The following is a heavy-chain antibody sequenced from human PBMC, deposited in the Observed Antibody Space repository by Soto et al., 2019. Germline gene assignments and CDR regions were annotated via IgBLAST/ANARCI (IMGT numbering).Heavy chain of an antibody. CDR3: ARDSDGEFDY. Sequence: FLRLSCAASGFTFSSYAMHWVRQAPGKGLEWVAVISYDGSNKYYADSVKGRFTISRDNSKNTLYLQMNSLRAEDTAVYYCARDSDGEFDYWGQGTLVTVSS. D-gene: IGHD3-10*01. J-gene: IGHJ4*02. CDR2: ISYDGSNK. CDR1: GFTFSSYA. V-gene: IGHV3-30-3*01.